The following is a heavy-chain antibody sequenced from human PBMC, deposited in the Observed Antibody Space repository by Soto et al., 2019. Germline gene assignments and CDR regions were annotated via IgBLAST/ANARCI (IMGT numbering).Heavy chain of an antibody. Sequence: QITLKESGPTLVKPTQTLTLTCTFSGFSLSTSGVGVGWIRQPPGKALEWLALIYWDDDKRYSPSLKSRLTITXXTXKXXVVLTMTNMDPVDTATYYCAHSRHSGSYWDDAFDIWGQGTMVTVSS. J-gene: IGHJ3*02. D-gene: IGHD1-26*01. CDR2: IYWDDDK. CDR1: GFSLSTSGVG. CDR3: AHSRHSGSYWDDAFDI. V-gene: IGHV2-5*02.